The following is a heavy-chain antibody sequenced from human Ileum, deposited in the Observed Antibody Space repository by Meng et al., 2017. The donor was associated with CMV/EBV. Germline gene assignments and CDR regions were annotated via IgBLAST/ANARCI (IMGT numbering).Heavy chain of an antibody. D-gene: IGHD3-10*01. CDR2: INPDSGGT. CDR3: ARANIAYVYGNNCFDP. Sequence: ASVKVSCKASGYMFIGQYIHWVRQAPGQGLEWMGWINPDSGGTNYAQRFQGRVTMTRETSISTAYMELTGLTSDDTAVYYCARANIAYVYGNNCFDPWGQGTLVTVSS. V-gene: IGHV1-2*02. CDR1: GYMFIGQY. J-gene: IGHJ5*02.